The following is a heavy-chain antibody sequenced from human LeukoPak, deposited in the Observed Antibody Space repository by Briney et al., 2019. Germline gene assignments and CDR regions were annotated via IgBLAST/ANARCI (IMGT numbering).Heavy chain of an antibody. V-gene: IGHV3-21*01. Sequence: PGGSLRLSCAVSGFTFSSYSMNWVRQAPGKGLEWVSSISSSSSYIYYADSVKGRFTISRDNAKNSLYLQMNSLRAEDTAVYYCASLVGATDYWGQGTLVTVSS. J-gene: IGHJ4*02. CDR3: ASLVGATDY. CDR1: GFTFSSYS. D-gene: IGHD1-26*01. CDR2: ISSSSSYI.